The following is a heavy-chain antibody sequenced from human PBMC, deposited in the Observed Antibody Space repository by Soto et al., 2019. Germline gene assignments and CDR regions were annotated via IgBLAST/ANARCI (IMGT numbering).Heavy chain of an antibody. J-gene: IGHJ4*02. CDR1: GVSFSGYY. V-gene: IGHV4-34*01. D-gene: IGHD4-17*01. CDR2: INHSGST. Sequence: QVQLQQWGAGLLKPSDTLSLTCAVYGVSFSGYYWCWIRQPPGKGLEWIGEINHSGSTNYNPSLKSRVIISVDTSKNQCSLKLSSVTAADTAVYYCARATAQDYDSGDYGARGHIDYWGQGTLVTVSS. CDR3: ARATAQDYDSGDYGARGHIDY.